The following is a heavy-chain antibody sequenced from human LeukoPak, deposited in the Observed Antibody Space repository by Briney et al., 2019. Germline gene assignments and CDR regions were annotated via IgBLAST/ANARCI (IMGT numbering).Heavy chain of an antibody. D-gene: IGHD5-12*01. CDR3: AKEMRGLGDAFDI. V-gene: IGHV3-21*01. J-gene: IGHJ3*02. CDR2: ISSSSSYI. CDR1: GFTFSSYS. Sequence: PGGSLRLSRAASGFTFSSYSMNWVRQAPGKGLEWVSSISSSSSYIYYADSVKGRFTISRDNAKNSLYLQMNSLRAEDTAVYYCAKEMRGLGDAFDIWGQGTMVTVSS.